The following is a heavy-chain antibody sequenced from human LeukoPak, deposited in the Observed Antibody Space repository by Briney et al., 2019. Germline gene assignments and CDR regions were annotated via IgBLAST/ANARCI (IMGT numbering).Heavy chain of an antibody. D-gene: IGHD3-3*01. V-gene: IGHV4-61*01. CDR2: IYYSGST. CDR1: GGSVSSGSYY. CDR3: ARGRYILRFLEWLLYGAFDI. J-gene: IGHJ3*02. Sequence: PSETLSLTCTVSGGSVSSGSYYWSWIRQPPGKGLEWIGYIYYSGSTNYNPSLKSRVTISVDTSKNQFSLKLSSVTAADTAVYYCARGRYILRFLEWLLYGAFDIWGQGTMVTVSS.